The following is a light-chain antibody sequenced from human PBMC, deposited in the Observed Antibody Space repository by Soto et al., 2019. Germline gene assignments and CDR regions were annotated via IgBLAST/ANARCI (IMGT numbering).Light chain of an antibody. Sequence: EIVMTQSPDTLSLSPGERATLSCRASQSVSSNLAWYQQKPGQAPRLLIYGASTRATGIPARFSGSGSGTEFTLTISSLQSEDFAVYYCQQYNDWSYTFGQGTKLEIK. J-gene: IGKJ2*01. CDR2: GAS. CDR3: QQYNDWSYT. CDR1: QSVSSN. V-gene: IGKV3-15*01.